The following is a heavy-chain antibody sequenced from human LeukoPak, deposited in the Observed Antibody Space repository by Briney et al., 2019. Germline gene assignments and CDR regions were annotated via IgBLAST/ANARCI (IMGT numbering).Heavy chain of an antibody. D-gene: IGHD2-2*01. CDR2: INSDGSST. Sequence: SGGSLRLSCAASGFTFSSYWMHWVRQAPGKGLVWVSRINSDGSSTSYADSVKGRFTISRDNATNTLYMQMNSVRAEDTAVYYCARGSCSSTSCYRIGAFDIWGQGTMVTVSS. CDR1: GFTFSSYW. V-gene: IGHV3-74*01. J-gene: IGHJ3*02. CDR3: ARGSCSSTSCYRIGAFDI.